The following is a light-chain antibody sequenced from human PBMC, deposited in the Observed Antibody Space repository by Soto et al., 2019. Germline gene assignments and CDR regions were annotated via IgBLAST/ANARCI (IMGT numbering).Light chain of an antibody. CDR3: QQYGNPPQT. J-gene: IGKJ1*01. CDR2: GAS. Sequence: EIVLTQSPGTLSLSPGERATLSCRASQTVNSSYLAWYQRKPGQAPRLLIYGASSRATGIPDRFSGGGSGTDFTLTISRLEPEDFGIYYCQQYGNPPQTFGQGTTVEIK. CDR1: QTVNSSY. V-gene: IGKV3-20*01.